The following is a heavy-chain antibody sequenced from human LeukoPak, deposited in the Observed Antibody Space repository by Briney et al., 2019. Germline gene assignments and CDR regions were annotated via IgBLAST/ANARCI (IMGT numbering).Heavy chain of an antibody. CDR1: GFTFSDYY. Sequence: WGSLTLSCAASGFTFSDYYISWIRQAPGKGLEWVSYISISSSYTKYADSVKGRFTISRDNAKKSLYLQMNSLRADDSAVYYCARDRAPSGFYLGDFYYWGQGALVTVSS. CDR2: ISISSSYT. J-gene: IGHJ4*02. V-gene: IGHV3-11*05. D-gene: IGHD3-22*01. CDR3: ARDRAPSGFYLGDFYY.